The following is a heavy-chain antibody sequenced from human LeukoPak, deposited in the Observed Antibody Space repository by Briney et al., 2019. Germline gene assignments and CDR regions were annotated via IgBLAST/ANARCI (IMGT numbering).Heavy chain of an antibody. D-gene: IGHD3-3*01. CDR1: GGSISSNTYY. V-gene: IGHV4-39*07. CDR2: IYYSGST. Sequence: SETLSLTCTVSGGSISSNTYYWGWIRQPPGKGLEWIGSIYYSGSTYYNPSLKSRVTISVDTSKNQFSLKLSSVTAADTAVYYCASKAAGFWFDYWGQGTLVTVSS. CDR3: ASKAAGFWFDY. J-gene: IGHJ4*02.